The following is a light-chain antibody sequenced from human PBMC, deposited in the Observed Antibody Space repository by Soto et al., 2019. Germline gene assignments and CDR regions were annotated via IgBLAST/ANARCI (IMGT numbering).Light chain of an antibody. CDR3: QTWGNGIWV. V-gene: IGLV4-69*01. J-gene: IGLJ3*02. Sequence: QPVLTQSPSASASLGASVKLTCTLSSGHSSYAIAWHQQQPEKGPRYLMKLNSDGSHSKGDGIPDRFSGSSSGAERYLTIYSLQSEDEADYYCQTWGNGIWVFGGGTKVTVL. CDR1: SGHSSYA. CDR2: LNSDGSH.